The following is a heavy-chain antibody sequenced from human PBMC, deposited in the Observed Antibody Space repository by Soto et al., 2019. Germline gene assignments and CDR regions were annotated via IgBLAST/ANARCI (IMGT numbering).Heavy chain of an antibody. J-gene: IGHJ5*02. CDR3: AVGYGGSRRNWFDP. D-gene: IGHD4-17*01. Sequence: QVQLVESGGGVVQSGRSLRLSCAASGFSFSSYAVRWVRQAPGKELEWVAAISSDGTYKYYADSVKGRFTISRDNSKNTLYLQMNSLRAEDTAVYYCAVGYGGSRRNWFDPWGQGTLVTVSS. CDR2: ISSDGTYK. CDR1: GFSFSSYA. V-gene: IGHV3-30-3*01.